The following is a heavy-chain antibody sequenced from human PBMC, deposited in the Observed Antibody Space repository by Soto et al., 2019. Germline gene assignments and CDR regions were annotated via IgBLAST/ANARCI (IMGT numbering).Heavy chain of an antibody. D-gene: IGHD3-9*01. CDR2: IYYSGST. CDR1: GGSISSGDYY. J-gene: IGHJ4*02. CDR3: ARVRNLLTGYYKGGFYYFDF. Sequence: SETLSLTRTVSGGSISSGDYYWSWIRQPPGKGLEWIGYIYYSGSTYYNPSLKSRVTISVDTSKNQFSLKLSSVTAADTAVYFFARVRNLLTGYYKGGFYYFDFWGEGILVTVSS. V-gene: IGHV4-30-4*01.